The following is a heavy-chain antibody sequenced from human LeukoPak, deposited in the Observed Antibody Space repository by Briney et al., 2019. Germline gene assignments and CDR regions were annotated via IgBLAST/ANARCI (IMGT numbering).Heavy chain of an antibody. V-gene: IGHV3-30*02. Sequence: GGSLRLSWAASGFTFSTYGMHWVRQAPGTGLEWVAFIRYDGSNKYYADSVKGRFTISRDNSKNSLYLQMNSLRAEDTALYYCAKDSRNYFSPDYWGQGTLVIVSS. CDR2: IRYDGSNK. D-gene: IGHD1-7*01. CDR1: GFTFSTYG. J-gene: IGHJ4*02. CDR3: AKDSRNYFSPDY.